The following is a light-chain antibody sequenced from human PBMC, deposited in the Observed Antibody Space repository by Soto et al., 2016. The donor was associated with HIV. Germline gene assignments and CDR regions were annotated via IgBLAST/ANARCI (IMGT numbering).Light chain of an antibody. CDR3: QQYNSYPLT. CDR2: KAS. Sequence: DIQMTQSPSTLSASVGDRVTITCRASQSIGSWLAWYQQKPGKAPKLLMYKASTLESGAPSRFTGSASGTEFTLTINGLQPDDFATYYCQQYNSYPLTFGGGTKVEIK. V-gene: IGKV1-5*03. CDR1: QSIGSW. J-gene: IGKJ4*01.